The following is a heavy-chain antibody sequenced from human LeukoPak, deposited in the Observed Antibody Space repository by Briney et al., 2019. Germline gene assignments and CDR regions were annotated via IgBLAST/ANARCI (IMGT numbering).Heavy chain of an antibody. CDR2: IYYSGST. J-gene: IGHJ4*02. CDR1: GGSTSSYY. D-gene: IGHD4-23*01. CDR3: ASGGNHDY. Sequence: SETLSLTCTVSGGSTSSYYWSWIRQPPGKGLEWIGYIYYSGSTNYNPSLKSRVTISVDTFKNQFSLKLSSVTAADTAVYYCASGGNHDYWGQGTLVTVSS. V-gene: IGHV4-59*01.